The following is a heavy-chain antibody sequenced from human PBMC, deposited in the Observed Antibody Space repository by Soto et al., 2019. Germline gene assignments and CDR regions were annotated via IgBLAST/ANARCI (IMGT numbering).Heavy chain of an antibody. Sequence: GASVKVSCKASGYTFTSYDINWVRQATGQGLEWMGWMNPNSGNTGYAQKFQGRVTMTRNTSISTAYMELSSLRSEDTAVYYCARFEYCSGGSCYYYYGMDVWGQGTTVTVSS. CDR3: ARFEYCSGGSCYYYYGMDV. CDR2: MNPNSGNT. CDR1: GYTFTSYD. V-gene: IGHV1-8*01. J-gene: IGHJ6*02. D-gene: IGHD2-15*01.